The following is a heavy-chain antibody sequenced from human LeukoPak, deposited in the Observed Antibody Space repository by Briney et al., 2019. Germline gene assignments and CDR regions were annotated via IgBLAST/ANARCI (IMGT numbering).Heavy chain of an antibody. CDR3: ARQGRDWLRDSYYYMDV. CDR2: IGGRGGST. Sequence: PGGSLRLSCAASGFIFSDYGMSWVRQAPGKGLEWVSTIGGRGGSTYYADSGKGRVTISRDNSKNTLYLQMNSLRAEDTSVYYCARQGRDWLRDSYYYMDVWGKATTVTISS. J-gene: IGHJ6*03. CDR1: GFIFSDYG. V-gene: IGHV3-23*01. D-gene: IGHD3-9*01.